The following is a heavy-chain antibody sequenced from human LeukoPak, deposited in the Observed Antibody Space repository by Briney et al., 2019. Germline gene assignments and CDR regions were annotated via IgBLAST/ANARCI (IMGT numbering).Heavy chain of an antibody. CDR3: ASRGGNYVDYYYMDV. D-gene: IGHD1-26*01. CDR1: GGTFSSYA. CDR2: IIAIFGTA. V-gene: IGHV1-69*05. J-gene: IGHJ6*03. Sequence: GASVKVSCKASGGTFSSYAISWVRQAPGPGLEWMGGIIAIFGTADYAQELQGRVTITTGESTSTAYMELSSLRSEDTAVYYCASRGGNYVDYYYMDVWGKGTTVTVSS.